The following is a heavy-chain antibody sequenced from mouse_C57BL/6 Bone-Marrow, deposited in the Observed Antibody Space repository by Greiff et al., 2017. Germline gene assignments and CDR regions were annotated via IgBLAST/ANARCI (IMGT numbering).Heavy chain of an antibody. V-gene: IGHV14-2*01. J-gene: IGHJ2*01. Sequence: VQLQQSGAELVKPGASVKLSCTASGFNIKDYYMHWVKQRTEQGLEWIGRIDPEGSETKYAPTFQGKATITTDTSSNTAYLQLSSLTSEDTAVYYCARGINTVVANFDYWGQGTTLTVSS. CDR1: GFNIKDYY. D-gene: IGHD1-1*01. CDR2: IDPEGSET. CDR3: ARGINTVVANFDY.